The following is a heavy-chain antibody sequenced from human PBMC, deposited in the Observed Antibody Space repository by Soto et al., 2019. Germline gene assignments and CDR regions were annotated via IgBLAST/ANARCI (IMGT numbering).Heavy chain of an antibody. CDR2: INHSGST. CDR1: GGSFSGYY. CDR3: ARGFELQVEDYYYYYMDV. Sequence: SETLSLTCAVYGGSFSGYYWSWIRQPPGKGLEWIGEINHSGSTNYNPSLKSRVTISVDTSKNQFSLKLSSVTAADTAVYYCARGFELQVEDYYYYYMDVWGKGTTVTVSS. D-gene: IGHD2-8*02. J-gene: IGHJ6*03. V-gene: IGHV4-34*01.